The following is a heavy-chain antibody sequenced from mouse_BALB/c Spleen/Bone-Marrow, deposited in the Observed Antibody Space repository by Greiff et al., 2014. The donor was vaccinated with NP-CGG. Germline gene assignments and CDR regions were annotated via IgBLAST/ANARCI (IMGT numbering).Heavy chain of an antibody. J-gene: IGHJ3*01. CDR2: ISSGGST. Sequence: EVKVEESGGDLVKPGGSLKLSCAASGFTFSNYAMSWVRQTPEKRLEWVASISSGGSTYYPDSVKGRFTISRDNARNILYLQMSSLRSEDTAMYFCVRELYHGCNYFTYWGQGTLVTVSA. CDR1: GFTFSNYA. D-gene: IGHD1-1*01. CDR3: VRELYHGCNYFTY. V-gene: IGHV5-6-5*01.